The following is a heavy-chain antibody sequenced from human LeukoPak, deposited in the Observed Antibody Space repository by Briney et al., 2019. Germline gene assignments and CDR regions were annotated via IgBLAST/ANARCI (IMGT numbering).Heavy chain of an antibody. D-gene: IGHD3-16*01. CDR2: ISYDGSNK. CDR1: GFSFRTYG. J-gene: IGHJ4*02. V-gene: IGHV3-30*03. Sequence: PGGSLRLSCAASGFSFRTYGMHWVRQAPGKGLEWVAVISYDGSNKYYADSVKGRFTISRDNSKNTLYLQMNSLRAEDTAVYYCARDGSYDYVWGSPDYWGQGTLVTVSS. CDR3: ARDGSYDYVWGSPDY.